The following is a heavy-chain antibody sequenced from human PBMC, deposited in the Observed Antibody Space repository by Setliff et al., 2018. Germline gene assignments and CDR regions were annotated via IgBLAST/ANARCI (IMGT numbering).Heavy chain of an antibody. CDR1: GYTLTELS. D-gene: IGHD1-26*01. Sequence: GASVKVSCKVSGYTLTELSMHWVRQAPGQGLEWMGGFDPEDGETIYAQKFQGRVTMTEDTSTDTAYMELSSLRSEDTAVYYCATSTWELGGFDYWGQGTMVTVSS. CDR3: ATSTWELGGFDY. CDR2: FDPEDGET. V-gene: IGHV1-24*01. J-gene: IGHJ4*02.